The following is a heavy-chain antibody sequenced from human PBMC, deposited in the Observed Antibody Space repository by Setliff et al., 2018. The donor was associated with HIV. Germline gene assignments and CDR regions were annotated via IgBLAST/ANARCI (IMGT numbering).Heavy chain of an antibody. Sequence: GGSLRLSCAASGFTFSSYAMSWVRQAPGKGLEWVSAISGSGGSTYYADSVKGRFTISRDNSKSTLYLQMNSLRAEDTAVYYCAKPAAGSFYYYYYGMDVWGQGTTVTVSS. CDR1: GFTFSSYA. D-gene: IGHD6-13*01. V-gene: IGHV3-23*01. J-gene: IGHJ6*02. CDR2: ISGSGGST. CDR3: AKPAAGSFYYYYYGMDV.